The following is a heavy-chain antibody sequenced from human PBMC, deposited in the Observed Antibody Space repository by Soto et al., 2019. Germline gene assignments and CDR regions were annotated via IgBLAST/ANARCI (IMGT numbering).Heavy chain of an antibody. V-gene: IGHV3-23*01. Sequence: GGSLRLSCAASGFTFSSYAMSWVRQAPGKGLEWVSAISGSGGSTYYADSVKGRFTISRDNSKNTLYLQMNSLRAEDTAVYYCAKDISGYSYGDRFDYWGQGTLVTVSS. J-gene: IGHJ4*02. D-gene: IGHD5-18*01. CDR1: GFTFSSYA. CDR3: AKDISGYSYGDRFDY. CDR2: ISGSGGST.